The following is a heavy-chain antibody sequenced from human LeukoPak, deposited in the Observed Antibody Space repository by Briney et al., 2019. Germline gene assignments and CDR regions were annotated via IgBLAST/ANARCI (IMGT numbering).Heavy chain of an antibody. D-gene: IGHD3-22*01. CDR2: IHSSGGT. CDR1: GFTGSNNY. Sequence: GGSLRLSCAASGFTGSNNYMSWVRQAPGKGLEWVSAIHSSGGTYYADSVKGRFTISRDTSKNTLYLQINSLRVEDTAAYYCAKGSYYDSSGSFYFDYWGQGTLVTVSS. J-gene: IGHJ4*02. CDR3: AKGSYYDSSGSFYFDY. V-gene: IGHV3-53*01.